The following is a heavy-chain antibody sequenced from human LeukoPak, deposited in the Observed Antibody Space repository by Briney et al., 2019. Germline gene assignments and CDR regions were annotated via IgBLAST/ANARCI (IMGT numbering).Heavy chain of an antibody. CDR2: INHSGST. V-gene: IGHV4-34*01. J-gene: IGHJ4*02. CDR1: GGSFSGYC. Sequence: SETLSLTCAVYGGSFSGYCWSWIRQPPGKGLEWIGEINHSGSTNYNPSLKSRVTISVDTSKNQFSLKLSSVTAADTAVYYCARAGVVVAALSYFDYWGQGTLVTVSS. CDR3: ARAGVVVAALSYFDY. D-gene: IGHD2-15*01.